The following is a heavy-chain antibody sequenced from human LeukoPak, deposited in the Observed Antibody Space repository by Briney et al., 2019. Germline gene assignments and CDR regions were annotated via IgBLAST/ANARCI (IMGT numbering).Heavy chain of an antibody. Sequence: SQTLSLTCTVSGGSISSGDYYWSWIRQPPGKGLEWIGYIYYSGSTYYNPSLKSRVTISVDTSKNQFSLKLSSVTAADTAVYYCARDLGYCSGGSCYYYYYYMDVWGKGTTVTVSS. D-gene: IGHD2-15*01. CDR1: GGSISSGDYY. V-gene: IGHV4-30-4*08. CDR2: IYYSGST. CDR3: ARDLGYCSGGSCYYYYYYMDV. J-gene: IGHJ6*03.